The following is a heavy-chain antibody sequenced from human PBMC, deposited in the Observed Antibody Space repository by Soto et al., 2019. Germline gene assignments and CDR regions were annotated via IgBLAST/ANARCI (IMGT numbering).Heavy chain of an antibody. J-gene: IGHJ4*02. D-gene: IGHD3-3*02. CDR3: ATDIAFRRLDY. CDR1: GFTFNLYG. Sequence: QVQLVESGGGVVQPGRSLRLSCAASGFTFNLYGMQWVRQAPGKGLEWVAMIWDDGSGRFYGDSVKGRFTVSRDNSKNTLYLDIKSLRAEATAVYCCATDIAFRRLDYWRQGTLVTVSS. CDR2: IWDDGSGR. V-gene: IGHV3-33*01.